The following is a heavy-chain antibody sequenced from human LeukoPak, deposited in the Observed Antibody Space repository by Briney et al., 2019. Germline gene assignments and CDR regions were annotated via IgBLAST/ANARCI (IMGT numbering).Heavy chain of an antibody. V-gene: IGHV1-2*02. D-gene: IGHD5-18*01. J-gene: IGHJ4*02. Sequence: ASVKVSCKASGYTFTGYYMHWVRQAPGQGLEWMGWINPNSGGTNYAQKLQGRVTMTTDTSTSTAYMELRSLRSDDTAVYYCARDLIGGYSYGYTLATHWGQGTLVTVSS. CDR1: GYTFTGYY. CDR2: INPNSGGT. CDR3: ARDLIGGYSYGYTLATH.